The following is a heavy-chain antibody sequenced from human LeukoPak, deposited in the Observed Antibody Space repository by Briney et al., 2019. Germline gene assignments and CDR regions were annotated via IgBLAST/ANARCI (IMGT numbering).Heavy chain of an antibody. D-gene: IGHD1-1*01. CDR3: VTTRTAWGQGDY. CDR1: GFTFSRST. J-gene: IGHJ4*02. CDR2: IKQDGSDK. V-gene: IGHV3-7*05. Sequence: GGSLRLSCAASGFTFSRSTMNWVRQAPGKGLEWVANIKQDGSDKYYVDSVKGRFIISRDNAKNSLYLQMNSLSAEDTAVYYCVTTRTAWGQGDYWGQGTLVTVSS.